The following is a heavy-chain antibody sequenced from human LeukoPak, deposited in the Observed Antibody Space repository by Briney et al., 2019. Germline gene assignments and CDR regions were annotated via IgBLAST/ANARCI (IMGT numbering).Heavy chain of an antibody. CDR1: GFTFSSYS. D-gene: IGHD6-19*01. CDR2: ISSSSSTI. J-gene: IGHJ3*02. Sequence: GGSLRLSCAASGFTFSSYSMNWVRQAPGKGLEWVSYISSSSSTIYYADSVKGRFTISRDNAKNSLYLQMNSLRAEDTAVYYCARDQASRGWSPDAFDIWGQGTMVTVSS. V-gene: IGHV3-48*01. CDR3: ARDQASRGWSPDAFDI.